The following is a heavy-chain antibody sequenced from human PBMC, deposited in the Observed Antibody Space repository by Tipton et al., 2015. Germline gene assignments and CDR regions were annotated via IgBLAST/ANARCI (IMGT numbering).Heavy chain of an antibody. V-gene: IGHV3-74*01. CDR3: TTMRNRILDY. CDR2: IKSDGSSI. CDR1: GFIFSGYW. D-gene: IGHD1-14*01. J-gene: IGHJ4*02. Sequence: SLRLSCAASGFIFSGYWMHWVRQAPGKGLVWVSRIKSDGSSISYADSVKGRFTISRDNAKNTLYLQMNSLRAEDTAVYYCTTMRNRILDYWGQGSLVTVSS.